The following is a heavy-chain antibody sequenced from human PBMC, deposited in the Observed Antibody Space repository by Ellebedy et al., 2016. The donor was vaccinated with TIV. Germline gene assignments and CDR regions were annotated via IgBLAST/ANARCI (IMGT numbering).Heavy chain of an antibody. D-gene: IGHD1-7*01. Sequence: GESLKISXAASGFTFSSYAMSCVRQAPGKGLEWVSAISGSGGSTYYADSVKGRFTISRDNSKNTLYLQMNSLRAEDTAVYYCAKLDLITGTTWGFDYWGQGTLVTVSS. CDR1: GFTFSSYA. J-gene: IGHJ4*02. V-gene: IGHV3-23*01. CDR3: AKLDLITGTTWGFDY. CDR2: ISGSGGST.